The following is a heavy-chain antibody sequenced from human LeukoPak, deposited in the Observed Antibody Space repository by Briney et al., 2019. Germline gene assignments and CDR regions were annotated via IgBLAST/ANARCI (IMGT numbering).Heavy chain of an antibody. Sequence: ASVKVSCKASGGTFTSYDINWVRQATGQGLEWMGWMNPNSGNTGYSQRFQGRVTMTRNTSISTAYMELSSLKSEDTAVYYCAREARNGMDVWGQGTTVTVSS. D-gene: IGHD1-14*01. CDR3: AREARNGMDV. CDR2: MNPNSGNT. CDR1: GGTFTSYD. J-gene: IGHJ6*02. V-gene: IGHV1-8*01.